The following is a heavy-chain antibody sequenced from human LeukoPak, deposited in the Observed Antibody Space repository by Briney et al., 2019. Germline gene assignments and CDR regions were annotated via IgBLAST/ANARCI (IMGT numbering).Heavy chain of an antibody. V-gene: IGHV3-21*01. D-gene: IGHD6-19*01. CDR1: GFTFSSYI. Sequence: PGGSLRLSCAASGFTFSSYIMNWVRQAPGKGLEWVSSISSSSSYIYYADSVKGRFTISRDNAKNSLYLQMNSLRAEDTAVYYCARDFRLYSSVGSYDYWGQGTLVTVSS. CDR2: ISSSSSYI. J-gene: IGHJ4*02. CDR3: ARDFRLYSSVGSYDY.